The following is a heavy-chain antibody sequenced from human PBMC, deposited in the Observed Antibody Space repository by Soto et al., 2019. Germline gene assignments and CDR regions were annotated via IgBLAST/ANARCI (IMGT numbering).Heavy chain of an antibody. V-gene: IGHV1-3*05. CDR3: AGSIVVVTALDY. Sequence: QVQVVQSGAEEKKPGASVKVSCKASGYTFTSYAMHWVRQAPGQRLEWMGWINAGNGNTKYSQKFQGRVTITRDTSARTAYMELSSLRSEDTAVYYCAGSIVVVTALDYWGQGTLVTVSS. J-gene: IGHJ4*02. CDR2: INAGNGNT. D-gene: IGHD2-21*02. CDR1: GYTFTSYA.